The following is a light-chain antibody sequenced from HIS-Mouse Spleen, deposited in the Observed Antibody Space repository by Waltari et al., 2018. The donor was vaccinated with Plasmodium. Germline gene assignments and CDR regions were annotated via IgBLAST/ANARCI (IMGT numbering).Light chain of an antibody. V-gene: IGLV3-10*01. Sequence: SYELTQPPSVSVSPGQTARITCSGDALPKQYAYWYQQKSGQAPVLGYYEGNKRPSGIPERFSGSSSATRATLTISGAQVEDEADYYCYSTDSSGNHRVFGGGTKLTVL. CDR1: ALPKQY. CDR2: EGN. CDR3: YSTDSSGNHRV. J-gene: IGLJ3*02.